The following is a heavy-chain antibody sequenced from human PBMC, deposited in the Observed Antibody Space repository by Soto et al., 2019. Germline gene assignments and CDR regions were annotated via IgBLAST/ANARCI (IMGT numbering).Heavy chain of an antibody. CDR1: GFTFSIYA. CDR3: AKPYYYGSGTGPDAFDI. V-gene: IGHV3-23*01. CDR2: ISGSGGST. J-gene: IGHJ3*02. Sequence: VQLLESGGGLVQPGGSLRLSCAASGFTFSIYAMTWVRQAPGKGLEWVSSISGSGGSTYYADSVKGRFTISRDNSKNTLYWQMNSLRAEDTALYYCAKPYYYGSGTGPDAFDIWGQGTMVTVSS. D-gene: IGHD3-10*01.